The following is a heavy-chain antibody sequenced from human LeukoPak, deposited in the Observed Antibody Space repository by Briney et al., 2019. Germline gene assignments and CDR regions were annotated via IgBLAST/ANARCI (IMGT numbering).Heavy chain of an antibody. D-gene: IGHD3-10*01. CDR2: MNPNIGNT. CDR1: GYTFTSYD. V-gene: IGHV1-8*01. Sequence: SVKLSCKASGYTFTSYDINWVRQATGQGLEWMGWMNPNIGNTGYAQNFQGRVTMTRNTSITTAYMELSSLRSEDTAVYNCARGLRWYNSGIGYWGQGRLVTVSS. CDR3: ARGLRWYNSGIGY. J-gene: IGHJ4*02.